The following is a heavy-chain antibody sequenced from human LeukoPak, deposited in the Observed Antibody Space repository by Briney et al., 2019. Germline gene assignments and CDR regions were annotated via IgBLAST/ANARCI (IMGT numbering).Heavy chain of an antibody. CDR3: ARDPAAAGTNYYYYYMDV. J-gene: IGHJ6*03. V-gene: IGHV1-2*02. Sequence: ASVKVSCKASGYTFSSQNINWVRQAPGQGLEWMGWINPNSGGTNYAQKFQGRVTMTRDTSISTAYMELSRLRSDGTAVYYCARDPAAAGTNYYYYYMDVWGKGTTVTVSS. CDR1: GYTFSSQN. CDR2: INPNSGGT. D-gene: IGHD6-13*01.